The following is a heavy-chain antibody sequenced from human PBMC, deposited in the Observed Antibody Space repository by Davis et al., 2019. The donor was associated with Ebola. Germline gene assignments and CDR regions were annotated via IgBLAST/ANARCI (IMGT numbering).Heavy chain of an antibody. CDR3: SERGSSV. Sequence: PSETLSLTCTFSDGSISSHYWNWIRQPPGKGLEWVGIIYDSGRTHYNPSLKSRVTISEDTSKNQFSLNLRSVTAADTAVYYCSERGSSVWGQGTLVTVSS. J-gene: IGHJ4*02. CDR1: DGSISSHY. V-gene: IGHV4-59*11. CDR2: IYDSGRT. D-gene: IGHD3-10*01.